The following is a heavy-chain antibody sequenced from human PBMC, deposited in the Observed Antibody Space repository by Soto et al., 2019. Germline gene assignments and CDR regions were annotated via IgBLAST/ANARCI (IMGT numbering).Heavy chain of an antibody. CDR3: ARVLSPGYGDYGACDY. D-gene: IGHD4-17*01. Sequence: QVQLVQSGAEVKKPGSSVTVSCTASGGTFSSYAISWVRQAPGQGLEWMGGIIPIFGTANYAQKFQGRVTITADKSTSTAYMELSSLRSEDTAVYYCARVLSPGYGDYGACDYGGQGTLVTVSS. J-gene: IGHJ4*02. CDR2: IIPIFGTA. CDR1: GGTFSSYA. V-gene: IGHV1-69*06.